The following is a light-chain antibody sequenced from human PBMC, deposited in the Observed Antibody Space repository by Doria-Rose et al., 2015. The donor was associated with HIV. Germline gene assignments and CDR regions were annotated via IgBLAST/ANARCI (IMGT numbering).Light chain of an antibody. J-gene: IGKJ1*01. CDR3: HQYGTSRT. CDR1: QSFSSTY. Sequence: EIVMTQSPGTLSLSPGERATLSCRASQSFSSTYLAWYQQKPGQAPSLLIYDGSTRATGIPDRFSASGSGTDLTLTINRLEPEDFALYYCHQYGTSRTFGQGTKVEI. CDR2: DGS. V-gene: IGKV3-20*01.